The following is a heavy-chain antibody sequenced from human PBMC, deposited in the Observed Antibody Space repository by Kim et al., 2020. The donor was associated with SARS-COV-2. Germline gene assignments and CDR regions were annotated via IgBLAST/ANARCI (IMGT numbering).Heavy chain of an antibody. CDR3: ARGWNSGYDY. J-gene: IGHJ4*02. CDR2: TT. D-gene: IGHD5-12*01. V-gene: IGHV3-53*01. Sequence: TTYYAESVEGRFTISSDNSKNTVYLQMNGLRAEDTAVYYCARGWNSGYDYWGQGALVSVSS.